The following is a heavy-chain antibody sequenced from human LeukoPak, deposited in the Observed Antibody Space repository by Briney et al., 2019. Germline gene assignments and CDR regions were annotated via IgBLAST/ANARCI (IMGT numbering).Heavy chain of an antibody. D-gene: IGHD3-22*01. V-gene: IGHV1-18*01. Sequence: GASVKVSCKASGYTFTSYGISWVRQAPGQGLEWMGWISAYNGNTNYAQKLQGRVTMTTDTSTSTAYMELRSLRSDDTAVYYYARDATYYYDSSGYYHVLSFDYWGQGTLVTVSS. CDR2: ISAYNGNT. CDR3: ARDATYYYDSSGYYHVLSFDY. CDR1: GYTFTSYG. J-gene: IGHJ4*02.